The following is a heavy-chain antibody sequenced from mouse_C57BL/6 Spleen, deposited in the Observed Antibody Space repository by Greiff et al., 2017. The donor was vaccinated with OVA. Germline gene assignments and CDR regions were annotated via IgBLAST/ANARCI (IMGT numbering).Heavy chain of an antibody. CDR2: ISYSGST. Sequence: VQLKESGPGMVKPSQSLSLTCTVTGYSITSGYDWHWIRHFPGNKLEWMGYISYSGSTNYNPSLKSRISITHDTSKNHFFLKLNSVTTEDTATYYCARDGGGGFAYWGQGTLVTVSA. V-gene: IGHV3-1*01. J-gene: IGHJ3*01. CDR1: GYSITSGYD. CDR3: ARDGGGGFAY.